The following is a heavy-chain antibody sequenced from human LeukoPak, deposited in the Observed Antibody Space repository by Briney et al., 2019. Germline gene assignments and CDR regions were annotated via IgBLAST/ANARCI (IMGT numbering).Heavy chain of an antibody. J-gene: IGHJ4*02. CDR1: GGSISSSSYY. Sequence: SQTLSLTCTVSGGSISSSSYYWGWIRQPPGKGLEWIGRIYYSGSTYYNPSLKSRVTISVDTSKNQFSLKLSSVTAADTAVYYCARTITMVRGVISLRWYYFDYWGQGTLVTVSS. D-gene: IGHD3-10*01. CDR3: ARTITMVRGVISLRWYYFDY. CDR2: IYYSGST. V-gene: IGHV4-39*07.